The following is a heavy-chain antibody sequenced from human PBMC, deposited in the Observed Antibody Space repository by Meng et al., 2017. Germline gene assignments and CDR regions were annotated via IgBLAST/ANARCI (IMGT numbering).Heavy chain of an antibody. V-gene: IGHV4-4*07. CDR1: GDSISNYY. D-gene: IGHD3-22*01. Sequence: SETLSLTCTVSGDSISNYYWSWIRQPAGKGLEWIGSIYYSGSTYYNPSLKSRVTISVDTSKNQFSLKLSSVTAADTAVYYCARGLGSSGYYYEYAFDIWGQGTMVTVSS. CDR2: IYYSGST. CDR3: ARGLGSSGYYYEYAFDI. J-gene: IGHJ3*02.